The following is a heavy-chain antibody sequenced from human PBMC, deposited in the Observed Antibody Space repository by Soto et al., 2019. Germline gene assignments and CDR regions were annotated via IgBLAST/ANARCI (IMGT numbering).Heavy chain of an antibody. V-gene: IGHV3-30-3*01. CDR2: ISSDGSNK. CDR1: GFHFSSYA. J-gene: IGHJ4*02. D-gene: IGHD1-26*01. Sequence: QVQLVESGGGVVPPGRSLRLSCAASGFHFSSYAMRWVRQAPGKGLEWVAVISSDGSNKYYADSVKGRFTISRDNSKNTLYLQMNSLRADDTAVYYCARYRERAGRIDYWGQGTLVTVSS. CDR3: ARYRERAGRIDY.